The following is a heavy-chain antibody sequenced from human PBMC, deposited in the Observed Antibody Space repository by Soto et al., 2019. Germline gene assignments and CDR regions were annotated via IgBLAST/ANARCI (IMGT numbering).Heavy chain of an antibody. CDR2: ISAYNGNT. V-gene: IGHV1-18*04. CDR3: ARVWYCSGGSCSNWFDP. D-gene: IGHD2-15*01. J-gene: IGHJ5*02. CDR1: GYTFTSYG. Sequence: QVQLVQSGAEVKKPGASVKVSCKASGYTFTSYGISWVRKAPGQGLEWMGWISAYNGNTNYAQKLQGRVTMTTDTSTSTAYMELRRLRSDDTAVDYCARVWYCSGGSCSNWFDPWGQGTLVTVSS.